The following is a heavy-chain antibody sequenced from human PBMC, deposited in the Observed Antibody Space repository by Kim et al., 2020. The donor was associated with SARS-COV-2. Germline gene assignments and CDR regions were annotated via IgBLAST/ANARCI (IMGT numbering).Heavy chain of an antibody. J-gene: IGHJ6*01. CDR1: GYTFTGYY. V-gene: IGHV1-2*02. Sequence: ASVKVSCKASGYTFTGYYIQWVRQAPGQGLEWMGWIKPSSGGTNYAQNFQGRVTMTRDTSTTTAFMELSSLTSDDTAIYYCARGLKFGKSWPYYYYTAMD. CDR2: IKPSSGGT. CDR3: ARGLKFGKSWPYYYYTAMD. D-gene: IGHD3-16*01.